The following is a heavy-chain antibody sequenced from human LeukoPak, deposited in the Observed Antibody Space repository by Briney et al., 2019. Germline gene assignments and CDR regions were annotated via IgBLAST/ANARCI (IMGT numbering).Heavy chain of an antibody. CDR2: IKSKTDGGTT. D-gene: IGHD5-18*01. J-gene: IGHJ4*02. CDR1: GFTFSNAW. CDR3: TTEAYSYGSYYFDY. Sequence: GGSLRLSCAASGFTFSNAWMSWVRQAPGKGLEWVGRIKSKTDGGTTDYAAPVKGRFTISRDDSKDTLYLQMNNLKTEDTAVYYCTTEAYSYGSYYFDYWGQGTLVTVSS. V-gene: IGHV3-15*01.